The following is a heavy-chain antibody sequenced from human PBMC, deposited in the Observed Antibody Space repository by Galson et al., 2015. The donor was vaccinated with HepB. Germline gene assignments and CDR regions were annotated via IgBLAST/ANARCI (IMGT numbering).Heavy chain of an antibody. Sequence: QSGAEVKKPGESLKISCKGSGYSFTSYWIGWVRQPPGKGLEWIGEINHSGSTNYNPSLKSRVTISVDTSKNQFSLKLSSVTAADTAVYYCAREVFGTYYYDLNYFDYWGQGTLVTVSS. V-gene: IGHV4-34*01. CDR2: INHSGST. CDR3: AREVFGTYYYDLNYFDY. J-gene: IGHJ4*02. CDR1: GYSFTSYW. D-gene: IGHD3-22*01.